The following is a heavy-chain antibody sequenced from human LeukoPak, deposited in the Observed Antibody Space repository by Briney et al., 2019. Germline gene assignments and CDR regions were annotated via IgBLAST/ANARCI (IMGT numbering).Heavy chain of an antibody. Sequence: GGSLRLSCTASGFAFSSDAMNWVRQAPGKGLEWVANIRQDGNEKYYVDSVKGRFTISRDNAKHSLYLQMNSLRAEDTALYYCARDKGADEGSKFDYWGQGTLVTVSS. J-gene: IGHJ4*02. D-gene: IGHD1-26*01. CDR2: IRQDGNEK. CDR1: GFAFSSDA. V-gene: IGHV3-7*03. CDR3: ARDKGADEGSKFDY.